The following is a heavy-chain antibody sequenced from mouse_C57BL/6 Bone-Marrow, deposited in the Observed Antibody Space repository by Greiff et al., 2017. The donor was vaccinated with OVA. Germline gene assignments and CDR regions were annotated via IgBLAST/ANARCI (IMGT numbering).Heavy chain of an antibody. CDR2: IYPGSGST. J-gene: IGHJ2*01. CDR1: GYTFTSYW. Sequence: QVQLQQSGAELVKPGASVKMSCKASGYTFTSYWITWVKQRPGQGLEWIGDIYPGSGSTNYNEKFKSKATLTVDTSSSTAYMQLSSLTSEDSAVYYCARSHYYGSSPSDYWGQGTTLTVSS. CDR3: ARSHYYGSSPSDY. D-gene: IGHD1-1*01. V-gene: IGHV1-55*01.